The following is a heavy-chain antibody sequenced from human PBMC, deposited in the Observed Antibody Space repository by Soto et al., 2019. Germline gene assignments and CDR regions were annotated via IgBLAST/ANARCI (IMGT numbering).Heavy chain of an antibody. CDR2: IYWDDDK. Sequence: QITLKESGPTLVKPTQTLTLTCTFSGFSLSTSGVGVGWIRQPPGKALEWLALIYWDDDKRYSPSLKSRLTXXKXXSKNQVVLTMTNMDPVDTATYYCAHQLDGVVAFDIWGQGTMVTVSS. CDR1: GFSLSTSGVG. V-gene: IGHV2-5*02. CDR3: AHQLDGVVAFDI. J-gene: IGHJ3*02. D-gene: IGHD1-1*01.